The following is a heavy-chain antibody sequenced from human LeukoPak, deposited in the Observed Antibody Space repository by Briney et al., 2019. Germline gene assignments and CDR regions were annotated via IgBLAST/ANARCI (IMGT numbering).Heavy chain of an antibody. CDR2: IDPSGGST. CDR3: ARDNREVRGGDCFDV. D-gene: IGHD2-21*02. V-gene: IGHV1-46*01. J-gene: IGHJ6*04. CDR1: GYTFTSYY. Sequence: ASVKVSCKASGYTFTSYYMHWVRQAPGQGLEWMGIIDPSGGSTSYAQKFQGRVTMTRDTSTSTVYMELSSLRSEDTAVYYCARDNREVRGGDCFDVWGKGTTVTVSS.